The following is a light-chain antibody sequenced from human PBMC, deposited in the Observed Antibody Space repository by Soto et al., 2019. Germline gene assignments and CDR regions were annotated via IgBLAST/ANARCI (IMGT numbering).Light chain of an antibody. Sequence: EIVCTQAPGTLSLSPGERATLSCRGSQSVSSSYLAWYQQKPGQAPRLLIYGASSRATGIPDRFSGSGSGTDFTLTISRLEPEDVAVYYCQQYGSSPPIPFGQGTRLEIK. V-gene: IGKV3-20*01. CDR1: QSVSSSY. J-gene: IGKJ5*01. CDR3: QQYGSSPPIP. CDR2: GAS.